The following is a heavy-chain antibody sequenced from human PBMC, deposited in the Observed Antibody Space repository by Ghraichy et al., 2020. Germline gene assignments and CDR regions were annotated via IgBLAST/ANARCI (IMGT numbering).Heavy chain of an antibody. V-gene: IGHV4-39*01. Sequence: SETLSLTCTVSNDSISSPSNYWAWIRQPPEKGLEWIGSIYYSGHTYYNPSLKSRVTISVDTSKSQISLKLNSVTATDTAVYYCAKTLGPRGYNWFDPWGQGTLVTVSS. D-gene: IGHD3-10*01. CDR3: AKTLGPRGYNWFDP. CDR1: NDSISSPSNY. CDR2: IYYSGHT. J-gene: IGHJ5*02.